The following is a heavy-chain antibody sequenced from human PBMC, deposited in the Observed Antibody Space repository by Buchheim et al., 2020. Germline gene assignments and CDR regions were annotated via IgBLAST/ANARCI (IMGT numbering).Heavy chain of an antibody. CDR2: INTNTGKP. Sequence: QVQLVQSGSELKKPGASVKVSCKASGDTFTPHGMNWVRQAPGLGLEWMGCINTNTGKPMYDQGFTGRFVFSFDTSVTTAYLEISNLKAEDTAVYYCARGANYEGLDSWGQGTL. CDR3: ARGANYEGLDS. CDR1: GDTFTPHG. V-gene: IGHV7-4-1*02. D-gene: IGHD3-22*01. J-gene: IGHJ4*02.